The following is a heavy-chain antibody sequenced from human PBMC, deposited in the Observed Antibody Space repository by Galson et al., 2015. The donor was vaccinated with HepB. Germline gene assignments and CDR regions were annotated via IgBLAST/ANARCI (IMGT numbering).Heavy chain of an antibody. Sequence: SLRLSCAASGFTFSSYWMSWVRQAPGKGLEWVANIKQDGSNQYYVDSVKGRFSISRDNDKKSIFLQMNVLRAEDTAVYYCARPDGVAGTRACWGQGTLVTVSS. J-gene: IGHJ4*02. CDR1: GFTFSSYW. CDR2: IKQDGSNQ. D-gene: IGHD6-19*01. CDR3: ARPDGVAGTRAC. V-gene: IGHV3-7*03.